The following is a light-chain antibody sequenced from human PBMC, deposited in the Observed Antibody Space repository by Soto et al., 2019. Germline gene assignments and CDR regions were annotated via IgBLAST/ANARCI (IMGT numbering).Light chain of an antibody. CDR2: GVS. J-gene: IGLJ2*01. Sequence: QSALTQPASVSGSPGQSITISCTGTSSDVGDYNYVSWYQQHPGKAPKLIIYGVSNRPSGISNRFSGSKSGNTASLTVSGRQAEDEAYYYCSSYTANNTLVFGGGTQLTVL. CDR3: SSYTANNTLV. V-gene: IGLV2-14*01. CDR1: SSDVGDYNY.